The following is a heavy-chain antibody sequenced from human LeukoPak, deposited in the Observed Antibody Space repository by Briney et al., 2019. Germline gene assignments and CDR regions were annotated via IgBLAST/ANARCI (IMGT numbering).Heavy chain of an antibody. CDR1: AFTFSSYS. D-gene: IGHD5-18*01. V-gene: IGHV3-21*01. CDR3: ARGGTRGYSYGSFDY. Sequence: PGGSLRLSCAASAFTFSSYSMNWVRQAPGKGLEWVSSISSSSSYIYYADSVKGRFTISRDNAKNSLYLQMNSLRAEDTAVYYCARGGTRGYSYGSFDYWGQGTLVTVSS. CDR2: ISSSSSYI. J-gene: IGHJ4*02.